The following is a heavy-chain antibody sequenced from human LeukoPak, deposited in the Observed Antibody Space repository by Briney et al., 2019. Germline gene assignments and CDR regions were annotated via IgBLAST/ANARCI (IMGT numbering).Heavy chain of an antibody. Sequence: GGSLRLACAAYGFTFSSYSRNWVRQAPGKGLEWVSSISSSSSYIYYADSVKGRFTISRDNAKNSLYLQMNSLRAEDTAVYYCAREGIYVEMATNDYWGQGTLVTVSS. CDR3: AREGIYVEMATNDY. V-gene: IGHV3-21*01. D-gene: IGHD5-24*01. CDR1: GFTFSSYS. CDR2: ISSSSSYI. J-gene: IGHJ4*02.